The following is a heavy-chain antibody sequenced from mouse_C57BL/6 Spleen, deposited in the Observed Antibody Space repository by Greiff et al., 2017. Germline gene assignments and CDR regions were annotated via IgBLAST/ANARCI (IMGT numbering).Heavy chain of an antibody. CDR3: ARRWEGFDY. CDR1: GYTFTGYW. D-gene: IGHD4-1*01. CDR2: ILPGSGST. V-gene: IGHV1-9*01. Sequence: QVQLKQSGAELMKPGASVKLSCKATGYTFTGYWIEWVKQRPGHGLEWIGEILPGSGSTNYNEKFKGKATFTADTSSNTAYMQLSSLTTEVSAIYYCARRWEGFDYWGQGTTLTVSS. J-gene: IGHJ2*01.